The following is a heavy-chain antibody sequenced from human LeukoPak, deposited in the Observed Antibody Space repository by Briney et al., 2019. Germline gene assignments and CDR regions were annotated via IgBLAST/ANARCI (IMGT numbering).Heavy chain of an antibody. D-gene: IGHD5-18*01. CDR1: GYSISSGYY. CDR3: ARQYAGGYSYGLIPFVH. CDR2: IYHSGST. J-gene: IGHJ4*02. Sequence: SETLSLTCAVSGYSISSGYYWGWIGQPPGKGLEWIGSIYHSGSTYYNPSLKSRVTISVDTSKNQFSLKLSSVTAAYTAVYYCARQYAGGYSYGLIPFVHWGQGTLVTVSS. V-gene: IGHV4-38-2*01.